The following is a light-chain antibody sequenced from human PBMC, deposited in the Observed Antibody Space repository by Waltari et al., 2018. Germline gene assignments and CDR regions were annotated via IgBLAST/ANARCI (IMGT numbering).Light chain of an antibody. V-gene: IGKV3-20*01. Sequence: EIVLTQSPGTLFLSPGEGATLSCRASQSVSRTLAWYQQKPGQAPRLLIYGASSRATGIPDRFSGSGSGTDFSLTIRRLEPDESAVYFCQHYVSLPATFGQGTKVEIK. CDR3: QHYVSLPAT. CDR2: GAS. CDR1: QSVSRT. J-gene: IGKJ1*01.